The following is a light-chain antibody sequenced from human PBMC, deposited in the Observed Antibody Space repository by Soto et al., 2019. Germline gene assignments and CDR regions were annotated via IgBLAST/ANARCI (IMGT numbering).Light chain of an antibody. J-gene: IGKJ1*01. CDR2: AAS. V-gene: IGKV1-6*01. Sequence: AIQMTQSPSSLSASVGDRVTITCRASQSIRKDLGWYQQKPGKAPKLLLYAASSLQSGVPSRFSGSGSGTDFTLTISSLQPEDFATYYCLQDYNYPWTFGQGTKVEIK. CDR1: QSIRKD. CDR3: LQDYNYPWT.